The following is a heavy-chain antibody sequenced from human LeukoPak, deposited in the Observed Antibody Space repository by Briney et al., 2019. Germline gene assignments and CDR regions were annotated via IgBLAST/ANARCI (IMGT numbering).Heavy chain of an antibody. V-gene: IGHV4-4*02. Sequence: SGTLSLTCAVSGGSISSSNWWSWVRQPPGKGLEWIGEIYHSGSTNYNPSLKSRVTISVDKSKNQFSLKLSSVTAADTAVYYCARDRGFISSSTSCYTHIYYFDYWSQGTLVTVSS. CDR1: GGSISSSNW. D-gene: IGHD2-2*02. J-gene: IGHJ4*02. CDR3: ARDRGFISSSTSCYTHIYYFDY. CDR2: IYHSGST.